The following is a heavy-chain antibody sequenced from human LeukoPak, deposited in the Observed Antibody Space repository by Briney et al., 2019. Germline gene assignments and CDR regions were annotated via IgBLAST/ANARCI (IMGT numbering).Heavy chain of an antibody. V-gene: IGHV4-30-4*01. CDR3: ARDMARVTMDV. Sequence: SETLSLTCTVSGGSISSGDYYWSWIRQPSGKGLEWIGYIYYSGSTYYNPSLKSRVTISVDTSKNQFSLKLSSVTAADTAVYYCARDMARVTMDVWGQGTTVTVSS. J-gene: IGHJ6*02. D-gene: IGHD2-21*02. CDR1: GGSISSGDYY. CDR2: IYYSGST.